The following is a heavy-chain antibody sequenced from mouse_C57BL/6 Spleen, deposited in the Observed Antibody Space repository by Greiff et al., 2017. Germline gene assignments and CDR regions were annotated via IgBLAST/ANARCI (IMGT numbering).Heavy chain of an antibody. CDR3: ARGGYPFAD. V-gene: IGHV1-22*01. Sequence: EVQLQQSGPELVKPGASVKMSCKASGYTFTDYNMHWVKQRHGKSLEWIGYINPNNGGTSYNQTCKGKATLTVNKYSSTAYMELRSLTSEGSGVNYCARGGYPFADWGQGTLVTVSA. D-gene: IGHD2-2*01. CDR2: INPNNGGT. CDR1: GYTFTDYN. J-gene: IGHJ3*01.